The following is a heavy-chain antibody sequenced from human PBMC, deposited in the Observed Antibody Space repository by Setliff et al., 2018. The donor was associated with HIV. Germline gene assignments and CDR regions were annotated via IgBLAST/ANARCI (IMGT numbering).Heavy chain of an antibody. V-gene: IGHV3-21*01. D-gene: IGHD3-22*01. CDR3: AREIGDYYDSSGYYPPTDYYYGMDV. J-gene: IGHJ6*02. Sequence: GESLKISCAASGFTFSSYTMNWVRQAPGKGLEWVSSISSSSYYIYYADSVEGRFTISRDNSKNTLYLQMNSLTEDDTAVYYCAREIGDYYDSSGYYPPTDYYYGMDVWGQGTTVTVSS. CDR1: GFTFSSYT. CDR2: ISSSSYYI.